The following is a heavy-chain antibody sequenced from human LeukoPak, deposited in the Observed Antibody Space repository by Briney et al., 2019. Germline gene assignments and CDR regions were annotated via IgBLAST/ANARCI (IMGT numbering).Heavy chain of an antibody. CDR1: GGSISSYY. CDR3: ARVSVAGKKGFDY. V-gene: IGHV4-59*01. Sequence: SETLSLTCTVSGGSISSYYWSWIRQTPGKGLEWIGDIYYSGSTNYNPSLKSRVTISVDTSKNQFSLKLSSVTAADTAVYYCARVSVAGKKGFDYWGQGTLVTVSS. CDR2: IYYSGST. J-gene: IGHJ4*02. D-gene: IGHD6-19*01.